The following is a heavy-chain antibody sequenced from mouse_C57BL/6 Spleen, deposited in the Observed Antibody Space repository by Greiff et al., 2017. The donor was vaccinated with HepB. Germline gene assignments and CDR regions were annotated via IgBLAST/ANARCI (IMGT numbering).Heavy chain of an antibody. D-gene: IGHD2-4*01. J-gene: IGHJ2*01. V-gene: IGHV1-81*01. CDR3: ARRVYDYDGGYFDY. Sequence: VQLQQSGAELARPGASVKLSCKASGYTFTSYGISWVKQRTGQGLEWIGEIYPRSGNTYYNEKFKGKATLTADKSSSTAYMELRSLTSEDSAVYFCARRVYDYDGGYFDYWGQGTTLTVSS. CDR1: GYTFTSYG. CDR2: IYPRSGNT.